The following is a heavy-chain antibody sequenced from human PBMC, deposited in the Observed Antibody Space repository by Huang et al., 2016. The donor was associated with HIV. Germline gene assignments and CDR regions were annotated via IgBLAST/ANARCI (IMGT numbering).Heavy chain of an antibody. CDR3: ARPRMTATSSDSTWSFFDS. J-gene: IGHJ4*02. CDR2: VNHRGLS. Sequence: QVQLQQWGAGLLKPSGVLSLKCAVYGGSLSDYYWTWIRQSPGKGLEWIGEVNHRGLSTYNPSLRSGVTMSVDRSKNQFSLNLTSLTVADTAVYYCARPRMTATSSDSTWSFFDSWGQGTLVIVSS. D-gene: IGHD2-21*02. V-gene: IGHV4-34*02. CDR1: GGSLSDYY.